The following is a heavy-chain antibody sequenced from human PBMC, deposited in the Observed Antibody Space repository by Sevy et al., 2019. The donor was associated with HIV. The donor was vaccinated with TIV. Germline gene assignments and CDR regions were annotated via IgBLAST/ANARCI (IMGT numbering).Heavy chain of an antibody. CDR3: ARGQWEHPF. CDR1: GGSLSGFY. J-gene: IGHJ4*02. Sequence: SETLSLTCAVSGGSLSGFYWSWLRQPPGKGLEWIGEISGEVIHTGSTNYNPSLMSRVTISVDTSRSQFSLKMRSVTAADTAVYYCARGQWEHPFWGQGTLVTVSS. CDR2: ISGEVIHTGST. V-gene: IGHV4-34*01. D-gene: IGHD1-26*01.